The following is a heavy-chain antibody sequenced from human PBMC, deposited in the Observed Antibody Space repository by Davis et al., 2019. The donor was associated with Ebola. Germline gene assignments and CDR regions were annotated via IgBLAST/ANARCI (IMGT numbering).Heavy chain of an antibody. Sequence: AGSLSLSCAASGIIVSSNQMSWVRQAPGKGLEWVSVIYSGGSTYYGDSVKGRFTISRDSSKNTLYLQMNSLRAEDTAVYYCARESRRAGGSGWTLDYWGQGTLVTVSS. CDR2: IYSGGST. V-gene: IGHV3-66*01. D-gene: IGHD6-19*01. J-gene: IGHJ4*02. CDR1: GIIVSSNQ. CDR3: ARESRRAGGSGWTLDY.